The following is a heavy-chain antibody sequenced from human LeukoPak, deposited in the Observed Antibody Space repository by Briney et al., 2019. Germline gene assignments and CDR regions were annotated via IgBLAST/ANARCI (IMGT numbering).Heavy chain of an antibody. V-gene: IGHV3-11*04. CDR3: ARAGVDSSGYYYQGFDY. Sequence: GGSLRLSCAASGFTFSDYYMGWIRQAPGKWLEWISYITSNGKSVYYAASVKGRFTISRDNAKNSLYLQVNSLTAEDAAVYYCARAGVDSSGYYYQGFDYWGQGTQVTVSS. CDR1: GFTFSDYY. D-gene: IGHD3-3*01. J-gene: IGHJ4*02. CDR2: ITSNGKSV.